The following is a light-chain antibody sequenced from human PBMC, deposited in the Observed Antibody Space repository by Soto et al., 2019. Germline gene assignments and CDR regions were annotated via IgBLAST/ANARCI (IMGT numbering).Light chain of an antibody. CDR2: GAS. V-gene: IGKV3-15*01. CDR1: ESVRSY. J-gene: IGKJ5*01. Sequence: EVVMTQSPATVSVSPGERATLSCRASESVRSYLAWYQQKPGQAPRLLIYGASTRATGIPARFSGSGSGTEFTLTISSLQSEDFAIYYCQQYNNWPPITFGQGTRLEIK. CDR3: QQYNNWPPIT.